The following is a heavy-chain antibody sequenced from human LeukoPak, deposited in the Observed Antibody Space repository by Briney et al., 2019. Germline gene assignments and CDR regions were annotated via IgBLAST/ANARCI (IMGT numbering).Heavy chain of an antibody. CDR2: IYHSGST. V-gene: IGHV4-38-2*02. D-gene: IGHD4/OR15-4a*01. CDR3: ARGRRIVVLPGRGYFDL. J-gene: IGHJ2*01. CDR1: GYSISSGYY. Sequence: SETLSLTCTVSGYSISSGYYWGWIRQPPGKGLEWIGSIYHSGSTYYNPSLKSRVTMSVDTSKKQFSLKLSSVTAADTAMYYCARGRRIVVLPGRGYFDLWGRGTLVTVSS.